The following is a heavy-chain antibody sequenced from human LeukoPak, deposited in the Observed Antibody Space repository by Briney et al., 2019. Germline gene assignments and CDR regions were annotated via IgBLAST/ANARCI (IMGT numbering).Heavy chain of an antibody. V-gene: IGHV4-39*01. D-gene: IGHD2-2*01. CDR2: IYYSGST. CDR3: ATGDVVVPTAAQRPLDY. Sequence: SETLSLTCTVSAVSIRSSSLFWDWIRQPPGKGLEWIGSIYYSGSTYYNPSLTRRVTMSIDTSKNQFSLNLSSVTAADTAVYYCATGDVVVPTAAQRPLDYWGQGTLVTVSS. J-gene: IGHJ4*02. CDR1: AVSIRSSSLF.